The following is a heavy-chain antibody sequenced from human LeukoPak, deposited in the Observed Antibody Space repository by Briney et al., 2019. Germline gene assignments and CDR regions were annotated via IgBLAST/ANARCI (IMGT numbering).Heavy chain of an antibody. CDR1: GFTFSSYS. CDR2: ISSSSSYI. J-gene: IGHJ4*02. Sequence: GGSLRLSCAASGFTFSSYSMNWVRQAPGKGLEWVSSISSSSSYIYYADSVKGRFTTSRDNAKNSLYLQMNSLRAEDTAVYYCATEDCSSTSCYDYWGQGTLVTVSS. D-gene: IGHD2-2*01. V-gene: IGHV3-21*01. CDR3: ATEDCSSTSCYDY.